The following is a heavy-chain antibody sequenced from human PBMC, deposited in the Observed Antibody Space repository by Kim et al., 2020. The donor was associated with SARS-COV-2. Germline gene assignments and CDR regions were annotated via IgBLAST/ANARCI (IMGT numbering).Heavy chain of an antibody. Sequence: SETLSLTCTVSGGSISSGGYYWSWIRQHPGKGLEWIGYIYYSGSTYYNPSLKSRVTISVDTSKNQFSLKLSSVTAADTAVYYCARAYGSGSWKYFQHWGQGTLVTVSS. V-gene: IGHV4-31*03. D-gene: IGHD3-10*01. CDR1: GGSISSGGYY. J-gene: IGHJ1*01. CDR3: ARAYGSGSWKYFQH. CDR2: IYYSGST.